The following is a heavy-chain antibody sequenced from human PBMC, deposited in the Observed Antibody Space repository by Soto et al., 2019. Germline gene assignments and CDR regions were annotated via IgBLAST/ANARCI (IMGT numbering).Heavy chain of an antibody. CDR2: IIPIFGTA. CDR1: GGTFSSYA. V-gene: IGHV1-69*01. CDR3: ARALGLRDGYIDPHYYYYYGMDV. D-gene: IGHD5-12*01. Sequence: QVQLVQSGAEVKKPGSSVKVSCTASGGTFSSYAISWVRQAPGQGLEWMGGIIPIFGTANYAQKFQGRVTITADESTSTAYMELSSLRSEDTAVYYCARALGLRDGYIDPHYYYYYGMDVWGQGTTVTVSS. J-gene: IGHJ6*02.